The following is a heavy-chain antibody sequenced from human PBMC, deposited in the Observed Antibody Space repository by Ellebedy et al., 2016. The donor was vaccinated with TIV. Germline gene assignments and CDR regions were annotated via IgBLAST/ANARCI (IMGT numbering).Heavy chain of an antibody. Sequence: GGSLRLXXAASGFTFSSYAMSWVRQAPGKGLEWVSAISGSGGSTYYADSVKGRFTISRDNSKNTLYLKMNSLRAEDTAVYYCAKEANSSSSPSLALYYFDYWGQGTLVTVSS. V-gene: IGHV3-23*01. D-gene: IGHD6-6*01. CDR1: GFTFSSYA. J-gene: IGHJ4*02. CDR2: ISGSGGST. CDR3: AKEANSSSSPSLALYYFDY.